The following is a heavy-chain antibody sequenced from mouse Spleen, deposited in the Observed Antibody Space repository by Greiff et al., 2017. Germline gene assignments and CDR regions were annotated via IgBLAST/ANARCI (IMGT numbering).Heavy chain of an antibody. D-gene: IGHD1-1*01. CDR1: GFTFSSYA. CDR3: AREGTTVVRGGSWFAY. V-gene: IGHV5-9-3*01. Sequence: EVHLVESGGGLVKPGGSLKLSCAASGFTFSSYAMSWVRQTPEKRLEWVATISSGGSYTYYPDSVKGRFTISRDNAKNTLYLQMSSLRSEDTAMYYCAREGTTVVRGGSWFAYWGQGTLVTVSA. CDR2: ISSGGSYT. J-gene: IGHJ3*01.